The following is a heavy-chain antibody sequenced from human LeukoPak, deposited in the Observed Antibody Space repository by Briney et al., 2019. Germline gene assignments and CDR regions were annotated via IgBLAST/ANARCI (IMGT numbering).Heavy chain of an antibody. J-gene: IGHJ5*02. CDR2: INHSGST. CDR3: ARGPLPYYDFWSGYYTRRCCWFDP. CDR1: GGSFSGYY. D-gene: IGHD3-3*01. Sequence: SETLSLTCAVYGGSFSGYYWSWIRQPPGKGLEWIGEINHSGSTNYNPSLKSRVTISVDTPKNQFSLKLSSVTAADTAVYYCARGPLPYYDFWSGYYTRRCCWFDPWGQGTLVTVSS. V-gene: IGHV4-34*01.